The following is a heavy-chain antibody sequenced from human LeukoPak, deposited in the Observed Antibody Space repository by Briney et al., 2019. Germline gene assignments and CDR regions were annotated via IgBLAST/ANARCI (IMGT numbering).Heavy chain of an antibody. Sequence: PGGSLRLSCAASEFSVGSNYMTWVRQPPGQGLQWIGLIYYDGSAYYNLSLKSRLTISIDTSKSQFSLKLSSVTAADTAVYYCASVTASRYFDWLKPTGYAFDIWGQGTMVTVSS. CDR3: ASVTASRYFDWLKPTGYAFDI. CDR2: IYYDGSA. D-gene: IGHD3-9*01. V-gene: IGHV4-59*05. J-gene: IGHJ3*02. CDR1: EFSVGSNY.